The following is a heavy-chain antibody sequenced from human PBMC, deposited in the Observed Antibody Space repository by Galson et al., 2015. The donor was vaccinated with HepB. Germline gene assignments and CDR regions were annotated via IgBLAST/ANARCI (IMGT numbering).Heavy chain of an antibody. J-gene: IGHJ5*02. Sequence: SVKVSCKASGYTFTSYYMHWVRQAPGQGLEWMGIINPSGGSTSYAQKFQGRVTMTRDTSTSTVYMELSSLRSEDTAVYYCARGILHLGELSENWFDPWGQGTLVTVSS. D-gene: IGHD3-16*02. CDR2: INPSGGST. V-gene: IGHV1-46*03. CDR3: ARGILHLGELSENWFDP. CDR1: GYTFTSYY.